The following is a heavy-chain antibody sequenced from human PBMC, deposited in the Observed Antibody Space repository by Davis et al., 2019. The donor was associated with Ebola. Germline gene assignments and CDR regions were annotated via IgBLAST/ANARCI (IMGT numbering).Heavy chain of an antibody. CDR3: ARTTKTNIEASGLGFNSFDS. V-gene: IGHV4-34*01. D-gene: IGHD4-17*01. Sequence: MPSETLSLTCAVYGDSVSDYFWSWIRQPPGKGLEWIGETGHSGYTNYSPSLMSRVTMSVDSSKNQFSLKLHSVTAADTAVYYCARTTKTNIEASGLGFNSFDSWGQGALVSVSS. CDR2: TGHSGYT. J-gene: IGHJ5*01. CDR1: GDSVSDYF.